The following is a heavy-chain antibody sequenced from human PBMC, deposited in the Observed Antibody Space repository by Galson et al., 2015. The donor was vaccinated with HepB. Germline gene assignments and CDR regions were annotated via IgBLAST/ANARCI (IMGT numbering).Heavy chain of an antibody. Sequence: SLRLSCAASGFTVSSNYMSWVRQAPGKGLEWVSVIYSGGSTYYADSVKGRFAISRDNSKNTLYLQMNSLRTDDTAVYYCAKDPPEDYWGQGILVTASS. CDR1: GFTVSSNY. V-gene: IGHV3-53*01. CDR2: IYSGGST. CDR3: AKDPPEDY. J-gene: IGHJ4*02.